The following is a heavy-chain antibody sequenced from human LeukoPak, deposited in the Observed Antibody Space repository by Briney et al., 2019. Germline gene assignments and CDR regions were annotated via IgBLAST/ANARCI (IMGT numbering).Heavy chain of an antibody. D-gene: IGHD3-16*01. CDR2: INHSGST. CDR1: GGSFSGYY. V-gene: IGHV4-34*01. CDR3: AIIRGGITPIDY. Sequence: SETLSLTCAVYGGSFSGYYWSWIRQPPGKGLEWIGEINHSGSTYYNPSLKSRVTISVDTSKNQFSLKLSSMTAADTAVYYCAIIRGGITPIDYWGQGTLVTVSS. J-gene: IGHJ4*02.